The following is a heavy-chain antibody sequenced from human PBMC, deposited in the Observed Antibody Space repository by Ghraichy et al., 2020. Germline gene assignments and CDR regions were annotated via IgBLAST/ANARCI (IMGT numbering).Heavy chain of an antibody. Sequence: GGSLRLSCAASGFTFSSYAMSWVRQAPGKGLEWVSAISGSGGSTYYADSVKGRFTISRDNSKNTLYLQMNSLRAEDTAVYYCAKDHEAAYDFWSGYYYWGQGTLVTVSS. J-gene: IGHJ4*02. CDR3: AKDHEAAYDFWSGYYY. V-gene: IGHV3-23*01. D-gene: IGHD3-3*01. CDR1: GFTFSSYA. CDR2: ISGSGGST.